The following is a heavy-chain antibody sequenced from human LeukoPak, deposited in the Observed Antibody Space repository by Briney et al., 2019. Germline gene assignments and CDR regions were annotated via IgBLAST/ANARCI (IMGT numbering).Heavy chain of an antibody. D-gene: IGHD1-26*01. CDR1: GGSISSYY. Sequence: SETLSLTCTVSGGSISSYYWSWIRQPPGKGLEWIGYIYYSGSTNYNPSLKSRVTISVDTSKNQFSLKLSSVTAADTAVYYCAGVSKLGRRWELLFAFDIWGQGTMVTVSS. CDR2: IYYSGST. J-gene: IGHJ3*02. CDR3: AGVSKLGRRWELLFAFDI. V-gene: IGHV4-59*01.